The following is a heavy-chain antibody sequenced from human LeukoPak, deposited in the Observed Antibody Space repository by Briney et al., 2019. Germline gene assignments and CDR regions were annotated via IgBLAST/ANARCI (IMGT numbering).Heavy chain of an antibody. J-gene: IGHJ6*02. V-gene: IGHV1-69*04. CDR2: IIPIFGIA. CDR1: GGTFSSYA. D-gene: IGHD5-18*01. CDR3: ATDTAMAGTYYYGMDV. Sequence: SVKVSCKASGGTFSSYAISWVRQAPGQGLEWMGRIIPIFGIANYAQKFQGSVTITADKSTSTAYMELSSLRSEDTAVYYCATDTAMAGTYYYGMDVWGQGTTVTVSS.